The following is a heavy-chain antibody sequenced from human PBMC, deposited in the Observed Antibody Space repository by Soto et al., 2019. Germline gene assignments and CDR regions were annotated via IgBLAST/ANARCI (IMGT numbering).Heavy chain of an antibody. V-gene: IGHV5-51*01. Sequence: PGESLKISCKGSGYSFTSYWIGWVRQMPGKGMEWMGIIYPGDSDTRYSPSFQGQVTISADKSISTAYLQWSSLKASDTAMYYCARLTYYYDSSGPGPFDIWGQGTMVTVSS. J-gene: IGHJ3*02. CDR2: IYPGDSDT. D-gene: IGHD3-22*01. CDR3: ARLTYYYDSSGPGPFDI. CDR1: GYSFTSYW.